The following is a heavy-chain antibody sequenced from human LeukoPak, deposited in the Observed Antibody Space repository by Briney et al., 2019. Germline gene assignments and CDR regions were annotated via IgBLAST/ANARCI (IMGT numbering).Heavy chain of an antibody. CDR3: ARVRLSNNWFDP. CDR2: INPNSGGT. J-gene: IGHJ5*02. V-gene: IGHV1-2*02. Sequence: ASVNVSCKASGYTFTGYYMHWVRQAPGQGLEWMGWINPNSGGTNYAQKFQGRVTMTRDTSISTAYMELSRLRSGDTAVYYCARVRLSNNWFDPWGQGTLVTVSS. CDR1: GYTFTGYY. D-gene: IGHD3-16*02.